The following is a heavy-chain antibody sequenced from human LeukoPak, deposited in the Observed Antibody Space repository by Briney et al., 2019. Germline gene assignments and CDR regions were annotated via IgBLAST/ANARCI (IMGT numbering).Heavy chain of an antibody. V-gene: IGHV3-7*01. CDR1: GFTFSSYW. J-gene: IGHJ6*03. CDR3: ARGLGYCSSTSCYDYYSYYMDV. Sequence: GGSLRLPCAASGFTFSSYWLGSVSKPPGKGLEWGAKIQQDGREKNYVDSVKGRFTISRDNAKNSLYLQIDSLRAEDTAVYYCARGLGYCSSTSCYDYYSYYMDVWGKGTTVTVSS. D-gene: IGHD2-2*01. CDR2: IQQDGREK.